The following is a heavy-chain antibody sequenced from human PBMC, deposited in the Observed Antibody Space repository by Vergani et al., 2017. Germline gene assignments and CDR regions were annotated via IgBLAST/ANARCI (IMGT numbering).Heavy chain of an antibody. CDR2: ISGSGGST. Sequence: EVQLLESGGGLVQPGGSLRLSCAASGFTFSSYAMSWVRQAPGKGLEWVSAISGSGGSTYYADSVKGRLTISRDNSKNTLYLQMNSLRAEDTAVYYWAKQGPGIAVAGTHIDYWGQGTLVTVSS. CDR3: AKQGPGIAVAGTHIDY. D-gene: IGHD6-19*01. J-gene: IGHJ4*02. V-gene: IGHV3-23*01. CDR1: GFTFSSYA.